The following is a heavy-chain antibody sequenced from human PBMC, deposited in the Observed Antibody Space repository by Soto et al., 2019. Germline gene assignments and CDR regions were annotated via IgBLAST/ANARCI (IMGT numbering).Heavy chain of an antibody. V-gene: IGHV4-34*01. CDR1: GGSFSGYC. J-gene: IGHJ6*02. CDR2: INHSGST. CDR3: AREGYGSGSQLYYYYGMDV. D-gene: IGHD3-10*01. Sequence: QVQLQQWGAGLLKPSETLSLTCAVYGGSFSGYCWSWIRQPPGKGLEWIGEINHSGSTNYNPSLTSRVTISVATSTSQFSLRLSSVTAAYTAVYYWAREGYGSGSQLYYYYGMDVWGQGTTVTVSS.